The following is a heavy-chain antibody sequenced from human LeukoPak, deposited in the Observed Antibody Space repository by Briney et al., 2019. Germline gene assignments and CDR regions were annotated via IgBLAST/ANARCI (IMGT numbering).Heavy chain of an antibody. CDR2: INHSGST. V-gene: IGHV4-34*01. D-gene: IGHD3-9*01. CDR1: GGSLSGYF. CDR3: ARRLAQYDLFDP. J-gene: IGHJ5*02. Sequence: SETLSLTCAVYGGSLSGYFWSWIRQPPGKGLEWIGEINHSGSTSHNPSLKSRVTISVDTSKNQFSLNLNSVTAADTAVYYCARRLAQYDLFDPWGQGILV.